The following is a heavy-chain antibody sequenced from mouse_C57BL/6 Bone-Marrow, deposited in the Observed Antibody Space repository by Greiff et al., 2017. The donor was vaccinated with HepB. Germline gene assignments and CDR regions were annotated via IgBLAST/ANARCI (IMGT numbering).Heavy chain of an antibody. V-gene: IGHV1-15*01. J-gene: IGHJ2*01. CDR2: IDPETGGT. Sequence: QVQLKESGAELVRPGASVTLSCKASGYTFTDYEMHWVKQTPVHGLEWIGAIDPETGGTAYNQKFKGKAILTADKSSSTAYMELRSLTSEDSAVYYCTRSEGLRFDYWGQGTTLTVSS. CDR3: TRSEGLRFDY. D-gene: IGHD2-4*01. CDR1: GYTFTDYE.